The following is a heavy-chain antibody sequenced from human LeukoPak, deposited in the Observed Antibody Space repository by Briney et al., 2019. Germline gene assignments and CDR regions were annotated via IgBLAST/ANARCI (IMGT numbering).Heavy chain of an antibody. D-gene: IGHD2-15*01. V-gene: IGHV3-23*01. J-gene: IGHJ4*02. CDR1: GFTFSSYA. Sequence: GGSLRLSCAASGFTFSSYAMSWVRQAPGKGLEWVSAISGSGGSTYYADSVKGRFTISRDNSKNTLYLQMNSLRAEDTAVYYCAKEYCSGGSCYWYYFDYWGQGTLVTVSS. CDR2: ISGSGGST. CDR3: AKEYCSGGSCYWYYFDY.